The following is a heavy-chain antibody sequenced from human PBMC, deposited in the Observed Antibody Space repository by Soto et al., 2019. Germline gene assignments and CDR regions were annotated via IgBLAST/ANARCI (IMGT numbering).Heavy chain of an antibody. V-gene: IGHV3-11*06. Sequence: GSLRLSCAASGFTFSDYYMSWIRQAPGKGLEWVSYISSSSSYTNYADSVKGRFTISRDNAKNSLYLQMNSLRAEDTAVYYCARGYCSSTSCDYYYYGMDVWGQGTTVTVSS. D-gene: IGHD2-2*01. CDR3: ARGYCSSTSCDYYYYGMDV. J-gene: IGHJ6*02. CDR1: GFTFSDYY. CDR2: ISSSSSYT.